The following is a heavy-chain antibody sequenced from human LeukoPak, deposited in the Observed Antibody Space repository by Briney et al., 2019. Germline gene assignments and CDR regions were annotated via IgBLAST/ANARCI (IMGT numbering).Heavy chain of an antibody. Sequence: GGSLRLSCAASEFTFSSYSMTWVRQAPGKGLEWVANIKQDGSKKSYVDSVKGRFTISRDNAKNSLYLQMNSLRAEDTAIYYCTRVGYIDEGIDYWGQGTLVTVSS. D-gene: IGHD5-24*01. CDR1: EFTFSSYS. J-gene: IGHJ4*02. CDR3: TRVGYIDEGIDY. CDR2: IKQDGSKK. V-gene: IGHV3-7*04.